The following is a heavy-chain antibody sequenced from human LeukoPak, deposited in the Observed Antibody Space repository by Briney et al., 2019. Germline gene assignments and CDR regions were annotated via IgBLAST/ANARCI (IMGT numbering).Heavy chain of an antibody. J-gene: IGHJ6*02. V-gene: IGHV3-30*18. CDR2: ISYDGSNK. CDR3: AKDQGYYYDSDGMDV. D-gene: IGHD3-22*01. CDR1: GFTFSSYG. Sequence: GGSLRLSCAASGFTFSSYGMHWVRQAPGKGLEWVAVISYDGSNKYYADSVKGRFTISRDNSKNTLYLQMNSLRAEDTAVYYCAKDQGYYYDSDGMDVWGQGTTVSVSS.